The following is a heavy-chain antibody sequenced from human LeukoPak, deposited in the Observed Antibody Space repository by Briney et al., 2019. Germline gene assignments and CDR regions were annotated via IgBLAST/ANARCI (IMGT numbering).Heavy chain of an antibody. V-gene: IGHV4-59*12. CDR1: GDSISTYY. J-gene: IGHJ3*02. CDR3: ARDGVQRGPDAFDI. Sequence: SETLSLTCTVSGDSISTYYWSWIRQPPGKGLEWIGYIYYRVTSDYNPSLKSRVTMSVDMSTRQISLKLSSVTAADTAVYYCARDGVQRGPDAFDIWGQGTMVTVSS. D-gene: IGHD1-1*01. CDR2: IYYRVTS.